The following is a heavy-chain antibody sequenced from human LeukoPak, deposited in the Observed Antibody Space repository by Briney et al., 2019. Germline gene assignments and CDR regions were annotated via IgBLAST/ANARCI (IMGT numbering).Heavy chain of an antibody. CDR3: ARGAEVFSSGYYSIDY. CDR1: GYTFTSYA. J-gene: IGHJ4*02. Sequence: SVKVSCKASGYTFTSYAMNWVRQAPGQGLEWMGGIIPIFGTANYAQKFQGRVTITADESTSTAYMELSSLRSEDTAVYYCARGAEVFSSGYYSIDYWGQGTLVTVSS. CDR2: IIPIFGTA. V-gene: IGHV1-69*13. D-gene: IGHD3-22*01.